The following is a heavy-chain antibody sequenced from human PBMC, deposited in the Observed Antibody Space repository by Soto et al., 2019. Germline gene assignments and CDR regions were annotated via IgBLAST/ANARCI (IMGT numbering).Heavy chain of an antibody. V-gene: IGHV3-48*01. CDR1: GFPFINYP. CDR3: ASDRFYMDV. J-gene: IGHJ6*03. Sequence: GGPLRLSCAASGFPFINYPMSLVRQAPGKGLEWISYSSSDSGTIYYADSVKGRFSISRDNAKNSLFLQMNSLRVEDTAVYYCASDRFYMDVWGKGTSVTVSS. CDR2: SSSDSGTI.